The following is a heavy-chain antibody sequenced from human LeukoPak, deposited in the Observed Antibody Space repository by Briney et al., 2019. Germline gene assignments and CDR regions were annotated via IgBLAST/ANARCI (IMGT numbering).Heavy chain of an antibody. V-gene: IGHV3-33*01. CDR1: GFTFSSYG. J-gene: IGHJ3*02. CDR3: ARDSVAGDAFDI. D-gene: IGHD6-19*01. CDR2: IWYDGSNK. Sequence: GGSPRLSCAASGFTFSSYGMHWVRQAPGKGLEWVAVIWYDGSNKYYADSVKGRFTISRDNSKNTLYLQMNSLRAEDTAVYYCARDSVAGDAFDIWGQGTMVTVSS.